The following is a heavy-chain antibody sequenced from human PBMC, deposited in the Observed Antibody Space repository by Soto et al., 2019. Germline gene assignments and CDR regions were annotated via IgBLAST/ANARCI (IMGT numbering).Heavy chain of an antibody. CDR2: ISSGGGST. CDR3: ARGRGGGNGYGSNWFDP. V-gene: IGHV3-11*01. D-gene: IGHD5-18*01. J-gene: IGHJ5*02. Sequence: QVQLVESGGGLVKPGGSLRLSCAASGFIFSDYYMNWIRRAPGKGLEWVSYISSGGGSTYYADSVKGRFTISRDNAKNPLYLQMNSLRAADTAVYYWARGRGGGNGYGSNWFDPWGQGTLVTVSS. CDR1: GFIFSDYY.